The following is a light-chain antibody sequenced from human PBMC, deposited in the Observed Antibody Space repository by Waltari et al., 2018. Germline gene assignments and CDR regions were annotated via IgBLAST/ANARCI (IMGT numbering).Light chain of an antibody. CDR3: QQYYSYSRT. CDR2: RAS. V-gene: IGKV1-5*03. CDR1: QSISSW. Sequence: DIKMPQSPSTLSASVGDRVPITCRASQSISSWLAWYQQKPGKPPKFLIYRASELESGVPPRFSGSGSGTEFTLTISSLQPEDFASYYCQQYYSYSRTFGQGTKVEIK. J-gene: IGKJ1*01.